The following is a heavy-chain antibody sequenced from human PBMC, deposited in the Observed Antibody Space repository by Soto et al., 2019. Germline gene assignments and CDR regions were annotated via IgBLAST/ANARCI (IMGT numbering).Heavy chain of an antibody. V-gene: IGHV3-33*01. CDR3: ARATRTTGKRGVGYYYYYYMDV. D-gene: IGHD1-1*01. Sequence: GGSLRLSCAASGFTFSSYGMHWVRQAPGKGLEWVAVIWYDGSNKYYADSVKGRFTISRDNSKNTLYLQMNSLRAEDTAVYYCARATRTTGKRGVGYYYYYYMDVWGKGTTVTVSS. J-gene: IGHJ6*03. CDR1: GFTFSSYG. CDR2: IWYDGSNK.